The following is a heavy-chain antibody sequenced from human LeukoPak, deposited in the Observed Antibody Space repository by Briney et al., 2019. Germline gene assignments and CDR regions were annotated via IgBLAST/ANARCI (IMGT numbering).Heavy chain of an antibody. D-gene: IGHD1-7*01. V-gene: IGHV1-18*01. CDR3: ARDLSISWNYPRYFDY. J-gene: IGHJ4*02. Sequence: ASVKVSCKASGYTFTSYGISWVRQAPGQGLEWMGWISAYNGNTNYAQKLQGRVTMTTDTSTSTAYMELRSLRSDDTAVYYCARDLSISWNYPRYFDYWGQGTLVTVSS. CDR2: ISAYNGNT. CDR1: GYTFTSYG.